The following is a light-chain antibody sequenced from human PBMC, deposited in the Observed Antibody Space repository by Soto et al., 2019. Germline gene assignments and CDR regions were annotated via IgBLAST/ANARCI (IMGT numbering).Light chain of an antibody. CDR3: QQRYNWPIT. Sequence: EIVLTQSPATLSLSPGETATLSCRASPSVSGYIGWYQQKPGQAPSLLIYADSNRATGIPARFSGSGSGTDFTLTISSLEPEDFSVYYCQQRYNWPITFGQGTRREI. V-gene: IGKV3-11*01. J-gene: IGKJ5*01. CDR1: PSVSGY. CDR2: ADS.